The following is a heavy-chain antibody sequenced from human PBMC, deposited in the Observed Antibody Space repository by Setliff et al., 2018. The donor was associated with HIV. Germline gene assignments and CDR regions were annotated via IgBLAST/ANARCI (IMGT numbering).Heavy chain of an antibody. CDR2: IHSSGSA. CDR3: ARELEYSSGWFLVDY. V-gene: IGHV4-4*07. J-gene: IGHJ4*02. D-gene: IGHD6-19*01. CDR1: GDSINNYY. Sequence: ETLSLTCTVSGDSINNYYWNWIRQPAGKGLEWIGRIHSSGSANYSPSLESRVTMSIDTSKIQFSLRLTSVTAADTAVYYCARELEYSSGWFLVDYWGQGSLVTVS.